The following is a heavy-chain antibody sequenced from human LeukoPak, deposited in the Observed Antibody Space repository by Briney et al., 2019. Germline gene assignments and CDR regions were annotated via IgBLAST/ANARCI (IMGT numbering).Heavy chain of an antibody. CDR3: ARDEWLVPDY. CDR2: MSYDGSNK. V-gene: IGHV3-30*04. D-gene: IGHD6-19*01. J-gene: IGHJ4*02. CDR1: GFTFSSYA. Sequence: GGSLRLSCAASGFTFSSYAMHWVRQAPGKGLEWVAVMSYDGSNKYYADSVKGRFTISRDNSKNTLYLQMNSLRAEDTAVYYCARDEWLVPDYWGQGTLVTVSS.